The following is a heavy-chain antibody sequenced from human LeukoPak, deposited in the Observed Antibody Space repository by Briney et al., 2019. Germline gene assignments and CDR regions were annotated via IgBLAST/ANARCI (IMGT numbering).Heavy chain of an antibody. V-gene: IGHV4-39*01. J-gene: IGHJ5*02. CDR1: GGSISSSSYY. Sequence: SETLSLTCTVSGGSISSSSYYWGWIRQPPGKGLEWIGSIYYSGSTYYNPSLKSRVTISVDTSKNQFSLKLSSVTAADTAVYYCARQGHEGWFDPWGQGTLVTVSS. CDR2: IYYSGST. CDR3: ARQGHEGWFDP.